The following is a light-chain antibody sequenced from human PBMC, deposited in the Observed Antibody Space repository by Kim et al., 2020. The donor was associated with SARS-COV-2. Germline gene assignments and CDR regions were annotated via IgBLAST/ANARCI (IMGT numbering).Light chain of an antibody. J-gene: IGKJ4*01. CDR3: QQRNSWPPAVT. Sequence: EVVLTQSPATLSLSPGERATLSCRASQNIDTYLAWYQQRPGQAPRLLVYDASNRATGVPDRFSGSGSGTDFTLTISSLEPEDFSLYYCQQRNSWPPAVTFDGGTKLEI. CDR1: QNIDTY. CDR2: DAS. V-gene: IGKV3-11*01.